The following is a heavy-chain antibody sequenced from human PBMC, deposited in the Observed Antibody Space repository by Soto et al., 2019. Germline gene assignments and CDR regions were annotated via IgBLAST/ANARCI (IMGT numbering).Heavy chain of an antibody. CDR1: GFTFTNYD. Sequence: GGSLRLSCAASGFTFTNYDMHWVRQAPGKGLEWVALIWYDGSNKHYADSVKGRFTISRDNSKNTLDLQMSSLRAEDTAVYYCARPLRYSSNWEAFDIWGQGTMVTVSS. V-gene: IGHV3-33*01. J-gene: IGHJ3*02. D-gene: IGHD6-13*01. CDR3: ARPLRYSSNWEAFDI. CDR2: IWYDGSNK.